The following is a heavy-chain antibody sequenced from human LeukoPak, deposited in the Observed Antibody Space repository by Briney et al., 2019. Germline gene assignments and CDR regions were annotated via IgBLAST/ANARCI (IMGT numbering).Heavy chain of an antibody. CDR2: ISAYNGNT. J-gene: IGHJ6*03. D-gene: IGHD5-12*01. CDR1: GYTFTSYG. CDR3: ARDLYSGYDSYYYYYMDV. V-gene: IGHV1-18*01. Sequence: ASVKVSCKASGYTFTSYGISWVRQAPGQGLEWMGWISAYNGNTNYAQKLQGRVTMTTDTSTSTAYMELRSLRSDDTAVYYCARDLYSGYDSYYYYYMDVWGKGTTVTVSS.